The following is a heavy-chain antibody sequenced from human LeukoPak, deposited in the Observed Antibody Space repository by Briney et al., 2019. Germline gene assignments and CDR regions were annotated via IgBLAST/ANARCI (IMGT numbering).Heavy chain of an antibody. CDR1: GFTFSSYS. Sequence: GGSLRLSCAASGFTFSSYSMSWARQAPGKGLEWISYISSTANTIYYADSVKGRFTISRDNAKNSLSLQMNSLRAEDTAVYYCARDRWFGESLPAHFDYWGQGTLVTVSS. CDR3: ARDRWFGESLPAHFDY. D-gene: IGHD3-10*01. V-gene: IGHV3-48*01. J-gene: IGHJ4*02. CDR2: ISSTANTI.